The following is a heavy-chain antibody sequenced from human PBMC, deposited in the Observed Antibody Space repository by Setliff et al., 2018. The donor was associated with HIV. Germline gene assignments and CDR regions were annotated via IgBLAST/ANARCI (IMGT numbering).Heavy chain of an antibody. D-gene: IGHD3-10*01. CDR2: IRYDGSNK. J-gene: IGHJ3*02. Sequence: GGSLRLSCAASGFTFSNYGMYWVRQAPGKGLEWVAFIRYDGSNKYYADSVKGRFTISRDNAKNSLYLQMNSLRAEDTAVYYCARVEPGGSQAFDIWGQGTMVTVSS. V-gene: IGHV3-30*02. CDR3: ARVEPGGSQAFDI. CDR1: GFTFSNYG.